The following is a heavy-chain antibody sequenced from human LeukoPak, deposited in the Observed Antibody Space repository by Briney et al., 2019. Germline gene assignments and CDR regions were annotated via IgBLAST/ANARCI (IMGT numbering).Heavy chain of an antibody. J-gene: IGHJ4*02. V-gene: IGHV3-23*01. CDR2: SSGGGTGT. Sequence: QPGRCLRPSRAAAAFTFSSYATSSVSQAPRGGLGWASISSGGGTGTYNADSVKGRFTISRDNAENTLYLQMDSLGGEDTAVYYCTKSVMGYCSSTSCYFDYWGQGTLVTVSS. D-gene: IGHD2-2*01. CDR1: AFTFSSYA. CDR3: TKSVMGYCSSTSCYFDY.